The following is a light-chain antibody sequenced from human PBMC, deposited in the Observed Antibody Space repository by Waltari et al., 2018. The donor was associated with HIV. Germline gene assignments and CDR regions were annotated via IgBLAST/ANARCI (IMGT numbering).Light chain of an antibody. CDR1: QTISYKSNNKNY. CDR2: WAS. CDR3: QQFYRTPYT. V-gene: IGKV4-1*01. J-gene: IGKJ2*01. Sequence: DILMTQSPESLAVSLGERATINCKSSQTISYKSNNKNYLAWYQRKPGQSPKLLISWASNREFGVPDRFRGSGSGTDFTLTINNLQAEDVAVYYCQQFYRTPYTFGQGTRLEFK.